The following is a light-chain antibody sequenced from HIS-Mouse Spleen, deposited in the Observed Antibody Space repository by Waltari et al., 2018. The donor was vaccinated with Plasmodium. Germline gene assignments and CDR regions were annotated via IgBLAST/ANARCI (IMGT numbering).Light chain of an antibody. CDR2: LGS. CDR1: QSLLHSNGYNY. Sequence: DIVMTQSPLSLPVTPGEPASISCRYSQSLLHSNGYNYLDWYLQKPGQSPHLLVYLGSNRAAGVPDRFSGSGSGTDFTLKISRVEAEDVGVYYCMQALQTPLTFGGGTKVEIK. J-gene: IGKJ4*01. CDR3: MQALQTPLT. V-gene: IGKV2-28*01.